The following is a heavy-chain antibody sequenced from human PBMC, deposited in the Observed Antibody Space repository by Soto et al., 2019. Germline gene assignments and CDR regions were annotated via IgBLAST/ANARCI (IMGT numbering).Heavy chain of an antibody. D-gene: IGHD6-19*01. CDR2: IYYSGTT. Sequence: SETLSLTCTVSGDSISSSYWAWIRQSPGKGLEWIAYIYYSGTTNYNPSLESRASISMDTSKNQFSLRLTSVTAADTAVYYCARSLVQKWLVHDAYDIWGQGTLVTVSS. V-gene: IGHV4-59*01. J-gene: IGHJ3*02. CDR1: GDSISSSY. CDR3: ARSLVQKWLVHDAYDI.